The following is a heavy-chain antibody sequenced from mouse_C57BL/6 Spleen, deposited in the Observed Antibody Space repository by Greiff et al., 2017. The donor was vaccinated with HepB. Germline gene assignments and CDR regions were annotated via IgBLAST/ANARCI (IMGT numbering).Heavy chain of an antibody. D-gene: IGHD2-12*01. J-gene: IGHJ2*01. CDR1: GFTFSSYG. CDR2: ISSGGSYT. V-gene: IGHV5-6*01. CDR3: ARRGYSLDY. Sequence: EVQVVESGGDLVKPGGSLKLSCAASGFTFSSYGMSWVRQTPDKRLEWVATISSGGSYTYYPDSVKGRFTISRDNAKNTLYLQMSSLKSEDTAMYYCARRGYSLDYWGQGTTLTVSS.